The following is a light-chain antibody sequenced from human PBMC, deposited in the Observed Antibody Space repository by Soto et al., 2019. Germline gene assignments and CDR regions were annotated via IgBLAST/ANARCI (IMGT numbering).Light chain of an antibody. V-gene: IGKV1-39*01. Sequence: DIQMTQSPSSLSASVGDRVTITCRASQSISSYLNWYQQKPGKAPKLLIYAASSLQSGVPSRFSGSGSGRDFTLTISSLQPEDFETYYCQESYSTLCTFGQGTKVEIK. CDR2: AAS. CDR1: QSISSY. J-gene: IGKJ1*01. CDR3: QESYSTLCT.